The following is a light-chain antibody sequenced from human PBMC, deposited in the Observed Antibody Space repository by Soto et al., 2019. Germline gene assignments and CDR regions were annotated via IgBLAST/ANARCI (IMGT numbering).Light chain of an antibody. V-gene: IGKV3-15*01. CDR1: QSVSNN. J-gene: IGKJ5*01. Sequence: EIVLTQSPGTLSLSPGERATLSCRASQSVSNNLAWYQQNPGHAPRLLIYGAAARAAGIPARFSGSGSGTEFTLTISSLQSEDFAVYYCQQYNNWPITFGQGTRLEIK. CDR2: GAA. CDR3: QQYNNWPIT.